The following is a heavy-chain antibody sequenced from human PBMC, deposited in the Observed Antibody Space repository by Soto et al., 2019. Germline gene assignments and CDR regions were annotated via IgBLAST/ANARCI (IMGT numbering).Heavy chain of an antibody. CDR3: ARDLSDALYCSSTSCPISQMEGWFDP. V-gene: IGHV1-3*01. D-gene: IGHD2-2*01. J-gene: IGHJ5*02. CDR2: INAGNGNT. CDR1: GYTFTSYA. Sequence: ASVKVSCKASGYTFTSYAMHWVRQAPGQRLEWMGWINAGNGNTKYSQKFQGRVTITRDTSASTAYMELSSLRSEDTAVYYCARDLSDALYCSSTSCPISQMEGWFDPWGQGTLVTVSS.